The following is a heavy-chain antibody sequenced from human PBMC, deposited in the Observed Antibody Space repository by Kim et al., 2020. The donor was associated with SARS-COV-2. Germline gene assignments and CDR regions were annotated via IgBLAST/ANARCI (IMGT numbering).Heavy chain of an antibody. CDR1: GYTLTELS. CDR3: ATTGAFGELNWFDP. CDR2: FDPEDGET. Sequence: ASVKVSCKVSGYTLTELSMHWVRQAPGKGLEWMGGFDPEDGETIYAQKFQGRVTMTEDTSTDTAYMELSSLRSEDTDVYYCATTGAFGELNWFDPWGQGTLVTVSS. V-gene: IGHV1-24*01. J-gene: IGHJ5*02. D-gene: IGHD3-10*01.